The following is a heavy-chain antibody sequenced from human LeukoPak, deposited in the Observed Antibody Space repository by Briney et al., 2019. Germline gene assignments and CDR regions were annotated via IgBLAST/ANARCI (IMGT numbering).Heavy chain of an antibody. D-gene: IGHD5-12*01. CDR3: AKDPRGIVPTTHLDY. Sequence: PGGSLRLSCAASGFTFSSYAMSWVRRAPGKGLEWVSTISGSGGSTYYADSVKGRFTISRDNSKNTLYLQMNSLRAEDTAVYYCAKDPRGIVPTTHLDYWSQGTLATVYS. J-gene: IGHJ4*02. CDR1: GFTFSSYA. V-gene: IGHV3-23*01. CDR2: ISGSGGST.